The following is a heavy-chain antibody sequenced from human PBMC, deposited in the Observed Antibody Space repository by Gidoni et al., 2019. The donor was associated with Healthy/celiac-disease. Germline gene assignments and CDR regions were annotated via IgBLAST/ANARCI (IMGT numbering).Heavy chain of an antibody. CDR2: SYYSGST. CDR3: ARQGAVALDY. V-gene: IGHV4-39*01. J-gene: IGHJ4*02. D-gene: IGHD6-19*01. CDR1: GGSISSSSYY. Sequence: QLQLQESGPGLVKPSETLSLTCTVPGGSISSSSYYWGWIRQPPGKGLEWIGSSYYSGSTYYNPSLKSRVTISVDTSKNQFSLKLSSVTAADTAVYYCARQGAVALDYWGQGTLVTVSS.